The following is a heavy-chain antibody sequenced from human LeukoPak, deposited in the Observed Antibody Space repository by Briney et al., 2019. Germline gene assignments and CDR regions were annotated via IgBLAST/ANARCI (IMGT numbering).Heavy chain of an antibody. J-gene: IGHJ4*02. CDR1: GFTFSSYS. Sequence: GGSLRLSCATSGFTFSSYSMNWVRHAPGKGLVWVSSTNSDGSSTGYTDSVKGRFTVSRDNAKNTLYLQMNSLRAEDTAVYYCARARWYSSDYWGQGTLVTVSS. CDR2: TNSDGSST. CDR3: ARARWYSSDY. D-gene: IGHD5-24*01. V-gene: IGHV3-74*01.